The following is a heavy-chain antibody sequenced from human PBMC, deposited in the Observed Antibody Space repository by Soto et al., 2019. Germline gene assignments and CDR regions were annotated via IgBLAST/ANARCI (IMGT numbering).Heavy chain of an antibody. CDR3: ARSLASAGYTYGNFDS. CDR1: GDSIIGYY. D-gene: IGHD5-18*01. J-gene: IGHJ4*02. Sequence: NPSETLSLTCTVSGDSIIGYYWSWIRQSPGKGLEWIGCIYSSGSTNYNPSLKSRVTLSVDTSKNQFSLKLPSMTAAGTAMYYCARSLASAGYTYGNFDSWGQGTLVTVSS. V-gene: IGHV4-59*01. CDR2: IYSSGST.